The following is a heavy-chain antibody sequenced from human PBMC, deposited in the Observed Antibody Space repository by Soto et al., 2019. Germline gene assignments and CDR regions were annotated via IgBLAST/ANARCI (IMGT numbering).Heavy chain of an antibody. CDR2: IWYDGSNK. V-gene: IGHV3-33*01. CDR1: GFTFSSYG. D-gene: IGHD3-10*01. Sequence: QVQLVESGGGVVQPGRSLRLSCAASGFTFSSYGMHWVRQAPGKGLEWVAVIWYDGSNKYYADSVKGRFTISRDNSKNTLYLQMNSLRAEDTAVYYCARGKEYGSGSSEHDYWGQGTLVTVSS. CDR3: ARGKEYGSGSSEHDY. J-gene: IGHJ4*02.